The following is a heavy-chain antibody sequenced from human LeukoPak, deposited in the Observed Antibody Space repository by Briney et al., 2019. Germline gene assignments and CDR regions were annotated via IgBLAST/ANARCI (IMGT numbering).Heavy chain of an antibody. J-gene: IGHJ4*02. Sequence: RGSLRLSSAPSAFMSADYGISWVRPAPKEVMEWDSVINWNGGRTGYADSVRGRFTISRENAKNSLYLQMNSLRAEDTALYYCARDYDYGDYPGYWGQETLVTVYS. CDR1: AFMSADYG. V-gene: IGHV3-20*04. CDR2: INWNGGRT. D-gene: IGHD4-17*01. CDR3: ARDYDYGDYPGY.